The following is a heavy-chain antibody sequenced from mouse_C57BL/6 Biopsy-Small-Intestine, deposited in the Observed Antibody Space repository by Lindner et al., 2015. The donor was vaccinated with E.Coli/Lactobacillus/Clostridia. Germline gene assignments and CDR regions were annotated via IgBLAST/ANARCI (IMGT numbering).Heavy chain of an antibody. CDR1: GFTFSSYA. J-gene: IGHJ1*03. V-gene: IGHV5-4*01. Sequence: VQLQESGGGLVKPGGSLKLSCAASGFTFSSYAMSWVRQTPEKRLEWVATISDGGSYTYYPDNVKGRFTISRDSAKNNLYLQMSHLKSEDTAMYYCARGSSSYLHWYFDVWGTGTTVTVSS. D-gene: IGHD1-1*01. CDR3: ARGSSSYLHWYFDV. CDR2: ISDGGSYT.